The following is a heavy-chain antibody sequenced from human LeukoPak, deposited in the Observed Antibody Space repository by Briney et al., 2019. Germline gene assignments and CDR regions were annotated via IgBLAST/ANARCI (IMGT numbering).Heavy chain of an antibody. CDR3: ASHTRYCSSTSCYRYGMDV. Sequence: QTSETLSLTCTVSGGSISSYYWSWIRQSPGKGLEWIGYIYYSGSTNYNPSLKSRVTISVDTSKNQFSLKLSSVTAADTAVYYCASHTRYCSSTSCYRYGMDVWGKGTTVTVSS. D-gene: IGHD2-2*02. CDR2: IYYSGST. V-gene: IGHV4-59*01. CDR1: GGSISSYY. J-gene: IGHJ6*04.